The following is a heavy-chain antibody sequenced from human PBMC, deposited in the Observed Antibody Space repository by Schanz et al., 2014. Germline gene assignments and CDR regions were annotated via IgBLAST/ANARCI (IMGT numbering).Heavy chain of an antibody. CDR3: ARQVRVAEDY. J-gene: IGHJ4*02. Sequence: QVQLVESGGGVVQPGRSLRLSCAASGFTFSTYAMHWVRQAPGKGLEWVAVVCYDGSKKYYADSVKGRFTTSRDNAKNSLSLEMNSLRAEDTAIYYCARQVRVAEDYWGQGVRVTVSS. V-gene: IGHV3-33*08. CDR2: VCYDGSKK. CDR1: GFTFSTYA. D-gene: IGHD2-2*01.